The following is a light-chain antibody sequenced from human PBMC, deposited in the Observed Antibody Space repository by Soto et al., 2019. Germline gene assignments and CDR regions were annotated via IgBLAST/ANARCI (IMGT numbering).Light chain of an antibody. Sequence: QAVVTQPPSASGTPGQRVTISCSGSSSNIGSNTVNWYQQLPGTAPKLLIYSNNQRPSGVPDRFSGSRSGTSASLAISGLQSEDEADYYCAAWDDSLNGFVVFGGGTNLTVL. CDR2: SNN. CDR3: AAWDDSLNGFVV. J-gene: IGLJ2*01. CDR1: SSNIGSNT. V-gene: IGLV1-44*01.